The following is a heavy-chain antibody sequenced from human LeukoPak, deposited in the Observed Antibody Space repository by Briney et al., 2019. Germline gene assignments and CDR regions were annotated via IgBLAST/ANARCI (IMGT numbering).Heavy chain of an antibody. Sequence: PSETLSLTCAVYGGSFSGYYWSWIRQPPGKGLEWIGEINHSGSTNYNPSLKSRVTISVDTSKSQFSLKLSSVTAADTAVYYCARYGSYYYDSSGYYYWGQGTLVTVSS. CDR1: GGSFSGYY. V-gene: IGHV4-34*01. CDR2: INHSGST. D-gene: IGHD3-22*01. CDR3: ARYGSYYYDSSGYYY. J-gene: IGHJ4*02.